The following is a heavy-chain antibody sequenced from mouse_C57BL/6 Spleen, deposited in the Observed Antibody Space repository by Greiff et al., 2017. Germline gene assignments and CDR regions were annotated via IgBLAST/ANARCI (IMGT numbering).Heavy chain of an antibody. CDR1: GYTFTSYW. CDR2: IDPSDSYT. J-gene: IGHJ4*01. V-gene: IGHV1-69*01. Sequence: QVQLQQPGAELVMPGASVKLSCKASGYTFTSYWMHWVKQRPGQGLEWIGEIDPSDSYTNYNQKFKGKSTLTVDKSSSTAYMQLSSLTSEDSAVDYCARWRGDYYAMDYWGQGTSVTVSS. CDR3: ARWRGDYYAMDY.